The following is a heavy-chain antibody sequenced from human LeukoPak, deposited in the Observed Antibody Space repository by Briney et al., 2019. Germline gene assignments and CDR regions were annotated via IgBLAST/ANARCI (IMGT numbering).Heavy chain of an antibody. J-gene: IGHJ4*02. Sequence: ASVKVSCKASGYTFTSYYMHWVRQAPGQGLEWMGIINPSGGSTTFAQKFQGRVTMTRDASTSTVYLGLSSLRSEDTAVYYCARSRSSGWHDFWGQGTLVIVSS. CDR3: ARSRSSGWHDF. CDR1: GYTFTSYY. V-gene: IGHV1-46*01. CDR2: INPSGGST. D-gene: IGHD6-19*01.